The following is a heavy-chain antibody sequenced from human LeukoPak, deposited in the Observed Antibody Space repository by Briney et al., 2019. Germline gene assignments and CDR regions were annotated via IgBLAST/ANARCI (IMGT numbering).Heavy chain of an antibody. CDR1: GFTFCNFA. J-gene: IGHJ4*02. Sequence: PGGSLRLSCAASGFTFCNFAVSWVRQAAGKGLEGVSAISGSGGSTYYRDSVKGRVTISRDNPKNKLYLQMNSLRAEDTAVYYCAIVHYDSGSYYDWGQGTLVTVS. CDR2: ISGSGGST. D-gene: IGHD3-10*01. V-gene: IGHV3-23*01. CDR3: AIVHYDSGSYYD.